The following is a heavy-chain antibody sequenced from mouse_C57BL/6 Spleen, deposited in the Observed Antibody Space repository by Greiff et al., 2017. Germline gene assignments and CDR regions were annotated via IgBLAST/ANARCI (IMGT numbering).Heavy chain of an antibody. CDR3: AKEGYGSSYYAMDY. V-gene: IGHV2-5*01. Sequence: VQLQESGPGLVQPSQSLSITCTVSGFSLTSYGVHWVRQSPGKGLEWLGVIWRGGSTDYNAAFMSRLSITKDNSKSQVFFKMNSLQAYDTAIYYCAKEGYGSSYYAMDYWGQGTSVTVSS. CDR2: IWRGGST. J-gene: IGHJ4*01. D-gene: IGHD1-1*01. CDR1: GFSLTSYG.